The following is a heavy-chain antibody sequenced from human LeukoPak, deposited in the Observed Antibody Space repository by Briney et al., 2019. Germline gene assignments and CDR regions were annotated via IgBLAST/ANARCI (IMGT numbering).Heavy chain of an antibody. Sequence: WIRQPPGKGLEWVSYISSSSSTIYYADSVKGRFTISRDNAKNSLYLQMNSLRDEDTAVYYCARDATYYDYVWGSYRQYYFDYWGQGTLVTVSS. D-gene: IGHD3-16*02. CDR3: ARDATYYDYVWGSYRQYYFDY. J-gene: IGHJ4*02. CDR2: ISSSSSTI. V-gene: IGHV3-48*02.